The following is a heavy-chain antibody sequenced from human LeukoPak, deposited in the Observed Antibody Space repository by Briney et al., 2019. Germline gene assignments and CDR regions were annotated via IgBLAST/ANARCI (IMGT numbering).Heavy chain of an antibody. CDR3: ASSSGYYDSSGLYNWFDP. Sequence: ASVKVSCKASGGTFSSYAISWVRQAPGQGLEWMGGIIPIFGTADYAQKFQGRVTITADESTSTAYMELSSLRSEDTAVYYCASSSGYYDSSGLYNWFDPWGQGTLVTVSS. V-gene: IGHV1-69*13. CDR1: GGTFSSYA. J-gene: IGHJ5*02. CDR2: IIPIFGTA. D-gene: IGHD3-22*01.